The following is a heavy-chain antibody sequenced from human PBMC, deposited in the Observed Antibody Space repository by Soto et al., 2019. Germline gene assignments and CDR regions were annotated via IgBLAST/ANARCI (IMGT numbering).Heavy chain of an antibody. CDR1: GFTFSGSA. Sequence: PGGSLRLSCAASGFTFSGSAMHWVRQASGKGLEWVGRIRSKTNSYATAYAASVKGRFTISRDDSKNTAYLQMNSLKTEDTAVYYCTRPFYYDSRGDFDPWGQGTLVTVSS. CDR3: TRPFYYDSRGDFDP. D-gene: IGHD3-22*01. V-gene: IGHV3-73*01. CDR2: IRSKTNSYAT. J-gene: IGHJ5*02.